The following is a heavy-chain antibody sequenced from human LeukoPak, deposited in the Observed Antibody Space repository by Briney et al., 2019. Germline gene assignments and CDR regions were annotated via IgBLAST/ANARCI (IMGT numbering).Heavy chain of an antibody. J-gene: IGHJ4*02. Sequence: ASVKVSCKASGGTFSSYAISWVRQAPGQGLEWMGGIIPIFGTANYAQKFQGRVTITADKSTSTAYMELSSLRSEDTAVYYCARGAMPYSSGSHGIFDYWGQGTLGTVSS. CDR2: IIPIFGTA. CDR1: GGTFSSYA. V-gene: IGHV1-69*06. CDR3: ARGAMPYSSGSHGIFDY. D-gene: IGHD6-19*01.